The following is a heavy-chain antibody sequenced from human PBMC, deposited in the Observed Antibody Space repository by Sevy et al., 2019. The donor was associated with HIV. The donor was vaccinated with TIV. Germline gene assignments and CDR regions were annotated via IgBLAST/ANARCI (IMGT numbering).Heavy chain of an antibody. CDR3: ARAEAHDYGDFNWFDP. D-gene: IGHD4-17*01. CDR1: GFTFSSYW. J-gene: IGHJ5*02. V-gene: IGHV3-7*03. CDR2: IKLDGSGK. Sequence: GGSLRLSCAASGFTFSSYWMSWVRQAPGKGLEWVANIKLDGSGKYYVDSVKGRFIISRDNAKNSLYRQMNSLRAEDTAVYYCARAEAHDYGDFNWFDPWGQGTLVTVSS.